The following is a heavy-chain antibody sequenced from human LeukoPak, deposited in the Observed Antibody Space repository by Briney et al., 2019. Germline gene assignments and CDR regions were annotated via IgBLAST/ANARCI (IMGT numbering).Heavy chain of an antibody. CDR2: IYYSGST. V-gene: IGHV4-59*08. CDR1: GGSISSHY. Sequence: SETLPLTCTVSGGSISSHYWSWIRQPPGKGLEWIGYIYYSGSTNYNPSLKSRVTISVDTSKNQFSLKLSSVTAADTAVYYCARHGVGAYFDYWGQGTLVTVSS. J-gene: IGHJ4*02. CDR3: ARHGVGAYFDY. D-gene: IGHD1-26*01.